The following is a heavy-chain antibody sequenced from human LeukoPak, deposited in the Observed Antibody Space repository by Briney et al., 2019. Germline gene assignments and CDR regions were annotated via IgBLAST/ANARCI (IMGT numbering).Heavy chain of an antibody. Sequence: GASVKVSCKASGYTFTGYYMHWVRQAPGQGLEWMGRINPNSGGTNYAQKFQGRVTMTRDTSISTAYMELSRLRSDDTAVYYCARSYSSSWYYRPHNWFDPWGQGTLVVVSS. CDR2: INPNSGGT. CDR3: ARSYSSSWYYRPHNWFDP. V-gene: IGHV1-2*06. CDR1: GYTFTGYY. D-gene: IGHD6-13*01. J-gene: IGHJ5*02.